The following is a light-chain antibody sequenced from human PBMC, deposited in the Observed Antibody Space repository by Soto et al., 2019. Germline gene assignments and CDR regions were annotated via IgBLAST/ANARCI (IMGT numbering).Light chain of an antibody. Sequence: ESMLTQSPGTLSLSPGERATLSCRASQSVSTRYLAWYQQKPGQAPRLLIYGASIRATGTPDRFSGSGSGTDFTVTISRLEPEDFAVYYCHQFGSSPPAFTFGQGTKLEI. J-gene: IGKJ2*01. CDR2: GAS. CDR3: HQFGSSPPAFT. V-gene: IGKV3-20*01. CDR1: QSVSTRY.